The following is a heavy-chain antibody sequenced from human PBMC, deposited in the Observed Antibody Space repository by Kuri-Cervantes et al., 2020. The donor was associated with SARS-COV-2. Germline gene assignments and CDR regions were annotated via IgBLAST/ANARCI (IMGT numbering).Heavy chain of an antibody. CDR1: GGSFSGYY. D-gene: IGHD6-6*01. CDR2: INHSGST. CDR3: ARYGVYYYYYYYMDV. Sequence: SETLSLTCAVYGGSFSGYYWSWIRQPPGKGLEWIGEINHSGSTNYNPSLKSRVTISVDTSKNQFSLKLSSVTAADTAVYYCARYGVYYYYYYYMDVWGKGTTVTVSS. V-gene: IGHV4-34*01. J-gene: IGHJ6*03.